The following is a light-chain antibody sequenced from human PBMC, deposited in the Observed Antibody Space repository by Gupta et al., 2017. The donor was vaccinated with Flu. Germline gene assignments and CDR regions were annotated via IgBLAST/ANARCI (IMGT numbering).Light chain of an antibody. Sequence: IVMTPSPDSLAVSLGEGATINCKSSQSVLYSSNNKNYLAWYQQKPGQPPKLLIYWASTRESGVPDRFSGSGSGTDFTLTISSLQAADVAVYYCQQYYSIPFTFGPGTKVDIK. J-gene: IGKJ3*01. CDR3: QQYYSIPFT. CDR1: QSVLYSSNNKNY. CDR2: WAS. V-gene: IGKV4-1*01.